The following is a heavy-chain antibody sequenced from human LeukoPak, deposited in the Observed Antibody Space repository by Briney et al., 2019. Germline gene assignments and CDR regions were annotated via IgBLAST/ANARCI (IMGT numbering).Heavy chain of an antibody. CDR1: GYTFTDYY. J-gene: IGHJ3*02. CDR3: ARSYYYDSSGSNDAFDI. Sequence: ASVKVSCKASGYTFTDYYMHWVRQAPGQGLEWMGIINPSGGSTSYAQKFQGRVTMTRDMSTSTVYMELSSLRSEDTAVYYCARSYYYDSSGSNDAFDIWGQGTMVTASS. D-gene: IGHD3-22*01. V-gene: IGHV1-46*01. CDR2: INPSGGST.